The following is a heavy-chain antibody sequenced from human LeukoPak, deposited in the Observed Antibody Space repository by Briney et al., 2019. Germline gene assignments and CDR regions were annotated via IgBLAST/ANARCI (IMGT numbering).Heavy chain of an antibody. CDR3: ARTNSNPSYYYYYMDV. V-gene: IGHV4-59*01. CDR1: GDSISIYY. Sequence: PSETLSLTCTVPGDSISIYYWSWIRQSPGKGLEWIGYIYYSGSTNYNPSLKSRVTISVDTSKNQFSLKLSSVTAADTAVYYCARTNSNPSYYYYYMDVWGKGTTVTVSS. J-gene: IGHJ6*03. CDR2: IYYSGST. D-gene: IGHD4-11*01.